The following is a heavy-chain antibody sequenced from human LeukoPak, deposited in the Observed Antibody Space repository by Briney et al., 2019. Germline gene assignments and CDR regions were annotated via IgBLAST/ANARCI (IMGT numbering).Heavy chain of an antibody. CDR3: AAVVIIGHDEYYFDY. CDR1: GGSISSYY. D-gene: IGHD3-3*01. J-gene: IGHJ4*02. V-gene: IGHV4-59*01. Sequence: PSETLSLTCTVSGGSISSYYWSWIRQPPGKGLEWIGYIYYSGSTNYNPSLKSRVTISVDTSKNQFSLKLSSVTAADTAVYYCAAVVIIGHDEYYFDYWGQGALVTVSS. CDR2: IYYSGST.